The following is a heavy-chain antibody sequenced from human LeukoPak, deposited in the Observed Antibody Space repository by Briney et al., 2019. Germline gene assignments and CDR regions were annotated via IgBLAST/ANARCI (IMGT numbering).Heavy chain of an antibody. V-gene: IGHV1-18*01. D-gene: IGHD3-10*01. CDR3: ARNYYSSGKGGIDY. J-gene: IGHJ4*02. CDR2: ISAYNGST. Sequence: ASVKVSCKASGYTFTSYGISWVRQAPGQGLEWMGWISAYNGSTNYAQKLQGRVTMTTDTSTSTAYMELRSLRSDDTAVYYCARNYYSSGKGGIDYWGQGTLVTVSS. CDR1: GYTFTSYG.